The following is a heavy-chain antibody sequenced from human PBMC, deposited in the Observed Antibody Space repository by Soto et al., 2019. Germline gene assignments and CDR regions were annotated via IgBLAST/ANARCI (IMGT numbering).Heavy chain of an antibody. J-gene: IGHJ6*02. V-gene: IGHV3-21*02. CDR1: GFPFSSYT. CDR3: ARDDPIFGAIPRMDI. D-gene: IGHD3-3*01. Sequence: EVQLVESGGGLVKPGGSLRLSCSAPGFPFSSYTMYWVRQAPGKGLEWVSSITTGGSRNIFYADSVKGRFTISRDNANNILYLQMNNLRVEDTAVYYCARDDPIFGAIPRMDIWGQGTTVTVSS. CDR2: ITTGGSRNI.